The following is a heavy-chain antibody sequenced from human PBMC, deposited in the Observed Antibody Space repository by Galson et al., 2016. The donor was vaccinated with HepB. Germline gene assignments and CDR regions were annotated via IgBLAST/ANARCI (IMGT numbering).Heavy chain of an antibody. CDR2: ISAYNGNT. J-gene: IGHJ4*02. CDR3: AAAEAGNFDY. CDR1: GYTFTSYG. D-gene: IGHD6-19*01. Sequence: SCKASGYTFTSYGITWVRQAPGQGLEWMGWISAYNGNTNYAQKLQGRVTMTTDTSTSTAYMELRSLRSDDTAVYYCAAAEAGNFDYWGQGILVTVSS. V-gene: IGHV1-18*04.